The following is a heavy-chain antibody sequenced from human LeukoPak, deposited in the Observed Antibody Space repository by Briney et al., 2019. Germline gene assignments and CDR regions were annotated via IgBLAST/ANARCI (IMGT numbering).Heavy chain of an antibody. CDR1: GFTFSSYW. CDR3: ARDRDAYSTDFDY. Sequence: TGGSLRLSCAASGFTFSSYWMHWVRQAPGKGLVWVSRINKDGSSTTYADSVKGRFTISRDNAKNTLYLQMNSLRAEDTAVYYCARDRDAYSTDFDYWGQGTLVTVSS. CDR2: INKDGSST. V-gene: IGHV3-74*01. J-gene: IGHJ4*02. D-gene: IGHD5-24*01.